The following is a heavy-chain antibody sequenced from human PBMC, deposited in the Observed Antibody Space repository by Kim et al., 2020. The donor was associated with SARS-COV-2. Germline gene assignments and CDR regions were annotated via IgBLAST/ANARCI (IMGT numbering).Heavy chain of an antibody. J-gene: IGHJ6*02. CDR2: INHSGST. Sequence: SETLSLTCAVYGGSFSGYYWSWIRQPPGKGLEWIGEINHSGSTNYNPSLKSRVTISVDTSKNQFSLKLSSVTAADTAVYYCARGRVVGLGYCSSTSCYNYYYYGMDVWGQGTTVTVSS. D-gene: IGHD2-2*02. CDR3: ARGRVVGLGYCSSTSCYNYYYYGMDV. CDR1: GGSFSGYY. V-gene: IGHV4-34*01.